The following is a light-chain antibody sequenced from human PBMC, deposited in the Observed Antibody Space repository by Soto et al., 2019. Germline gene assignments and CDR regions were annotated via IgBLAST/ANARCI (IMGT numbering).Light chain of an antibody. Sequence: EVVLTLSPATMSLYPGEGATLSCRASQSVSTYLAWYQQKPGQAPRLLIFEASKRATGIPDRISGSGSGTDFTLTISSLEPEDFAVYYCQQRGHWPRTFGQGTKVEMK. V-gene: IGKV3-11*01. CDR2: EAS. CDR3: QQRGHWPRT. J-gene: IGKJ1*01. CDR1: QSVSTY.